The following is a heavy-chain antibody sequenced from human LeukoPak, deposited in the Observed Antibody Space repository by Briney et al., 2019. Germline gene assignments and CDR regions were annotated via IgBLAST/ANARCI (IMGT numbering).Heavy chain of an antibody. D-gene: IGHD2-2*02. CDR3: AGRYCSSTSCYTPSSAFDI. V-gene: IGHV4-34*01. Sequence: PSETLSLTCAVYGGSFSGYYWSWIRQPPGKGLEWIGEINYSGSTNYNPSLKSRVTISVDTSKNQFSLKLSSVTAADTAVYYCAGRYCSSTSCYTPSSAFDIWGQGTMVTVSS. CDR2: INYSGST. J-gene: IGHJ3*02. CDR1: GGSFSGYY.